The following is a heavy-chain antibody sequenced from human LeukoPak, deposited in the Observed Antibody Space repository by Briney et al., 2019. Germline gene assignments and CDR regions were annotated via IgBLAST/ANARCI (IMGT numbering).Heavy chain of an antibody. CDR1: GFTFSSYT. D-gene: IGHD3-22*01. CDR2: ISGSGGST. V-gene: IGHV3-23*01. Sequence: PGGSLRLSCAASGFTFSSYTMSWVRQAPGKGLEWVSAISGSGGSTYYADSVKGRFTISRDNSKNTLYLQMNSLRAEDTAVYYCARDSYDSSDFYFDYWGQGTLVTVSS. J-gene: IGHJ4*02. CDR3: ARDSYDSSDFYFDY.